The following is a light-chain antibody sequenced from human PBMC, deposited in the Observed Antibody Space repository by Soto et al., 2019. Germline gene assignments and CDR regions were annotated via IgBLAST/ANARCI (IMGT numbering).Light chain of an antibody. V-gene: IGKV1-39*01. CDR3: QQSYSNPLT. J-gene: IGKJ1*01. CDR2: ASS. CDR1: HNIRNS. Sequence: DIQITQSPSSLSASVGDRVTITCRASHNIRNSLNWYQQTTGKAPKFLIYASSSLQSGVPSRFSGSASGTDFTLPLSSLQPEDFETYYCQQSYSNPLTFGQGTKVDIK.